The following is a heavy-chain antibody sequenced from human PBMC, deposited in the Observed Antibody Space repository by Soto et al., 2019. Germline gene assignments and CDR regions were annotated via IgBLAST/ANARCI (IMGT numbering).Heavy chain of an antibody. V-gene: IGHV4-34*01. CDR1: GGSFSGYY. CDR3: ARQNYVWGSYRIYYYYGMDV. D-gene: IGHD3-16*02. CDR2: INHSGST. J-gene: IGHJ6*02. Sequence: PSETLSLTCAVYGGSFSGYYWSWIRQPPGKGLDWIGEINHSGSTNYNPSLKSRVTISVDTSKNQFSLKLSSVTAADTAVYYCARQNYVWGSYRIYYYYGMDVWGQGTTVTVSS.